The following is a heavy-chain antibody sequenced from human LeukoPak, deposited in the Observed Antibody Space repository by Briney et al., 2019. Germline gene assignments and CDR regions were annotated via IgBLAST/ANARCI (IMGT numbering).Heavy chain of an antibody. Sequence: GGSLRLSXAASGFFFSTYTMNWVRQAPGKGLEWVSFVSISSSYIYYADAVKGRFTISRDNAKNSLYLQMNSLRAEDTAVYYCARGSADFDYWGQGTLVTVSS. J-gene: IGHJ4*02. D-gene: IGHD6-19*01. CDR3: ARGSADFDY. CDR1: GFFFSTYT. CDR2: VSISSSYI. V-gene: IGHV3-21*06.